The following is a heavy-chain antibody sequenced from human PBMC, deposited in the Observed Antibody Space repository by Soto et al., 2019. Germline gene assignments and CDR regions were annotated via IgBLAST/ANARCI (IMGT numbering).Heavy chain of an antibody. D-gene: IGHD3-10*01. Sequence: PGESLKISCKGSGYSFTSYWIGWVRQMPGKGLEWMGIIYPGDSDTRYSPSFQGQVTISADKSISTAYLQWSSLKASDTALYYCARTYYYGSGSYYTGVGYWGQGTLVTVSS. V-gene: IGHV5-51*01. CDR3: ARTYYYGSGSYYTGVGY. CDR2: IYPGDSDT. CDR1: GYSFTSYW. J-gene: IGHJ4*02.